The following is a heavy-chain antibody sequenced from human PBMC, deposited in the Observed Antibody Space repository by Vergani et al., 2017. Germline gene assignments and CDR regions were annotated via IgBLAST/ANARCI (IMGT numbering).Heavy chain of an antibody. D-gene: IGHD5-18*01. J-gene: IGHJ5*02. CDR2: ISSSGSTI. V-gene: IGHV3-48*03. CDR3: ARDRRYTAMVT. Sequence: EVQLVESGGGLVQPGGSLRLSCAASGFTFSSYEMNWVRQAPGKGLEWVSYISSSGSTIYYADSVKGRFTISRNNAKNSLYLQMNSLRAEDQAVYYCARDRRYTAMVTWGQGTLVTVSS. CDR1: GFTFSSYE.